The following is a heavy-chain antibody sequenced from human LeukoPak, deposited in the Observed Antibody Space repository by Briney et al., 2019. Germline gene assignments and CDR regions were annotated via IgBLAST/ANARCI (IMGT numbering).Heavy chain of an antibody. J-gene: IGHJ5*02. CDR1: GGSISSSFYY. CDR3: ARLMSSYVWGSYTPPNWFDP. V-gene: IGHV4-39*01. CDR2: IFYSGST. D-gene: IGHD3-16*01. Sequence: SETLSLTCTVSGGSISSSFYYWGWVRQPPGKGLEWIASIFYSGSTYHNSSLKSRVTISVDTSKNEFSLKVNSVTAADTAVYYCARLMSSYVWGSYTPPNWFDPWGQGALVTVSS.